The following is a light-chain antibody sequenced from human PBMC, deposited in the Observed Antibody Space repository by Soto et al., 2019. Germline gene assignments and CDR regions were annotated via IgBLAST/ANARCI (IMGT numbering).Light chain of an antibody. CDR3: AAWDDNLNGGV. Sequence: QSVLTQPPSASGTPGQRVTISCSGSSSNIGINSVSWYKGLPGTAPKLLIYSNNQRPSGVPDRFSGSKSGTSGSLAISGLQSEDEADYYCAAWDDNLNGGVFGGGTKVTVL. CDR1: SSNIGINS. CDR2: SNN. V-gene: IGLV1-44*01. J-gene: IGLJ3*02.